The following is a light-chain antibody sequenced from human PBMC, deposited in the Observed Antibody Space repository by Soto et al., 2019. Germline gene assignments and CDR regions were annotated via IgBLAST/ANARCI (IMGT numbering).Light chain of an antibody. CDR2: EVR. V-gene: IGLV2-14*01. Sequence: QSALTQPASVSGSPGQSITISCTGTSSDVGDYDYVSWYQQHPGKAPKLMIYEVRNRPSGVSNRFSGSKSGNTASLAISGLQAEDEANYYCGSYTNSNTWVFGGGTKVTVL. CDR3: GSYTNSNTWV. CDR1: SSDVGDYDY. J-gene: IGLJ3*02.